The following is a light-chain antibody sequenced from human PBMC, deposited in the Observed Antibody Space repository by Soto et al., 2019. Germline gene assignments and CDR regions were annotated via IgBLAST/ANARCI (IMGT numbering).Light chain of an antibody. CDR3: QNFRSSAIS. Sequence: AIQLTQSPSSLSASVGDRVSITCRASQGIGSPLAWYQLKPGAAPTLLIYDAPTLESGVPSRFSGSRSGADFTLTISSLQPEEFATYYCQNFRSSAISFGGGTKVEIK. V-gene: IGKV1-13*02. J-gene: IGKJ4*01. CDR2: DAP. CDR1: QGIGSP.